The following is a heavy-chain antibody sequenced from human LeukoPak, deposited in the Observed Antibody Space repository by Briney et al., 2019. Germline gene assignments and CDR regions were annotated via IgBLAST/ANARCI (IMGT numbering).Heavy chain of an antibody. J-gene: IGHJ4*02. V-gene: IGHV6-1*01. D-gene: IGHD4-11*01. CDR3: ARGYNDYSPSFDY. Sequence: SQTLSLTCAISGDSVSSNSAVWNWLRQSPSRGLEWLGRTYYRSKRYNEYATSVKSRITINADTSKNQFSLQLNSVTPEDTAVYYCARGYNDYSPSFDYWGQGTLVTVSS. CDR1: GDSVSSNSAV. CDR2: TYYRSKRYN.